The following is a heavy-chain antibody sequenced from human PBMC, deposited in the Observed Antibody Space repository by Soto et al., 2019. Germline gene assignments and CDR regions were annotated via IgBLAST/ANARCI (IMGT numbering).Heavy chain of an antibody. D-gene: IGHD1-26*01. CDR2: IYYTGST. Sequence: ETLSLSCAVSGGSIRSSSYYGDWIRQPPGKGLEWIGHIYYTGSTYYIPSLKSRVTISIDTSKNQFSLKLSSVTASDTAVYYCGRRPKSGSFQYYGVDVWGQGTKVTVSS. V-gene: IGHV4-39*01. CDR1: GGSIRSSSYY. CDR3: GRRPKSGSFQYYGVDV. J-gene: IGHJ6*02.